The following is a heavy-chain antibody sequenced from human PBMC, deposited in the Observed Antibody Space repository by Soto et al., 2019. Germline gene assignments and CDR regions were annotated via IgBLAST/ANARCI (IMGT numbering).Heavy chain of an antibody. J-gene: IGHJ4*02. Sequence: PSETLSLTCTVSGGSISSGGYYWSWIRQHPGKGLEWIGYIYYSGSTYYNPSLKSRVTISVDTSKNQFSLKLSSVTAADTAVYYRARVGEQLVPDYWGQGTLVTVSS. CDR2: IYYSGST. CDR3: ARVGEQLVPDY. V-gene: IGHV4-31*03. D-gene: IGHD6-6*01. CDR1: GGSISSGGYY.